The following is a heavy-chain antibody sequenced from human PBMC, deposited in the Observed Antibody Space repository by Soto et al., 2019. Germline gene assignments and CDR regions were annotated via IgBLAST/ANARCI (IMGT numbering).Heavy chain of an antibody. Sequence: QVQLVESGGGVVQPGRSLRLSCAASGFTFSTYAMHWVRQAPGKGLEWVAVISYDGSNKYYADSVKGRFTISRDNSKNTLYLQMNSLRAEDTPVYYCARDKSPYSSGWHNRHVDYWGQGTLVTVSS. CDR3: ARDKSPYSSGWHNRHVDY. D-gene: IGHD6-19*01. CDR1: GFTFSTYA. J-gene: IGHJ4*02. V-gene: IGHV3-30-3*01. CDR2: ISYDGSNK.